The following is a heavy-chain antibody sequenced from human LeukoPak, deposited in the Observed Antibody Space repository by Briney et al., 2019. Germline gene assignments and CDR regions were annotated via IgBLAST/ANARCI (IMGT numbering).Heavy chain of an antibody. CDR3: ARHSPPNWSGYYTPFDY. Sequence: SETLSLTCTVSGGSLSSSSYYWGWIRQPPGKGLEWIGSIYYSGSTYHNPSLKSRVTISVDTSKNQFSLRLSSVTAADTAVYYCARHSPPNWSGYYTPFDYWGQGTLVTVSS. J-gene: IGHJ4*02. CDR2: IYYSGST. V-gene: IGHV4-39*01. D-gene: IGHD3-3*01. CDR1: GGSLSSSSYY.